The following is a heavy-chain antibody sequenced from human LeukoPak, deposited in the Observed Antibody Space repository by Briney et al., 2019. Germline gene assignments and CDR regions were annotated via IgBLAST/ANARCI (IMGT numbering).Heavy chain of an antibody. V-gene: IGHV4-59*12. CDR1: GGSFSGYY. J-gene: IGHJ6*03. CDR3: ARDSMITFGGTHYMDV. Sequence: PSETLSLTCAVYGGSFSGYYWSWIRQPPGKGLEWIGYIYYSGSTYYNPSLKSRVTVSVDTSKNQFSLKLSSVTAADTAVYYCARDSMITFGGTHYMDVWGKGTTVTVSS. D-gene: IGHD3-16*01. CDR2: IYYSGST.